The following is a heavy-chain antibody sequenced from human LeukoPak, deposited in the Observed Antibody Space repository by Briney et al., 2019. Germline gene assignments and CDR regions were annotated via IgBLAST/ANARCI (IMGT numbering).Heavy chain of an antibody. V-gene: IGHV3-30*02. Sequence: PGGSLRLSCAASGFTFSSYGMHWVRQAPGKGLEWVAFIRYDGSNKYYADSVKGRFTISRDNSKNTLYLQMNSLRAEDTAVYYCAKAHPGCGGDCYYFDHWGQGTLVTVSS. J-gene: IGHJ4*02. CDR2: IRYDGSNK. CDR1: GFTFSSYG. CDR3: AKAHPGCGGDCYYFDH. D-gene: IGHD2-21*01.